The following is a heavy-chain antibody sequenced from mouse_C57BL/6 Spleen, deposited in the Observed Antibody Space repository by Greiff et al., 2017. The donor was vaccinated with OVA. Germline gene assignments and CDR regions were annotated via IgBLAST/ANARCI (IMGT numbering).Heavy chain of an antibody. Sequence: VQLQQSGAELARPGASVKLSCKASGYTFTSYGISWVKQRTGQGLEWIGEIYPRSGNTYYNEKFKGKATLTADKSSSTAYMELRSLTSEDSAVYFCASHYGSSSFAYGGQGTLVTVSA. CDR2: IYPRSGNT. J-gene: IGHJ3*01. CDR1: GYTFTSYG. D-gene: IGHD1-1*01. V-gene: IGHV1-81*01. CDR3: ASHYGSSSFAY.